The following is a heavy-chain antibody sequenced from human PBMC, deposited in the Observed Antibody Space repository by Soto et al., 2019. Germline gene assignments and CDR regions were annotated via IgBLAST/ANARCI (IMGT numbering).Heavy chain of an antibody. CDR1: GFTFSNYA. CDR2: MSGSGGTT. J-gene: IGHJ3*02. D-gene: IGHD2-2*01. Sequence: GGSLRLSCAASGFTFSNYAMSWVRQAPGKGLEWVSVMSGSGGTTYYADSVKGRFTISRDISKNTLYLQMNSLRAEDTAVYYCAKDIVVVPAPADAFDIWGQGTVVTVSS. CDR3: AKDIVVVPAPADAFDI. V-gene: IGHV3-23*01.